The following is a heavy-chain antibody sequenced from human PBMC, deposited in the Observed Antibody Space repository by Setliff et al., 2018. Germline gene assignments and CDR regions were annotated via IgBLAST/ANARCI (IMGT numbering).Heavy chain of an antibody. CDR1: GGSISSSSYY. J-gene: IGHJ6*03. D-gene: IGHD1-26*01. Sequence: LSLTCTVSGGSISSSSYYWGWIRQPPGKGLEWIGSIYYSGSTYYNPSLKSRVTISVDTSKNQFSLKLSSVTAADTAVYYCARQVVGARIDYYYMDVWGKGTKVTV. V-gene: IGHV4-39*01. CDR2: IYYSGST. CDR3: ARQVVGARIDYYYMDV.